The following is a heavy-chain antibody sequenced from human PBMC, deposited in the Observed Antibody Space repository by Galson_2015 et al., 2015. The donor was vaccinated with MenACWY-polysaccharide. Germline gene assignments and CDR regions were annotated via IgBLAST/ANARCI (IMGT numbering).Heavy chain of an antibody. D-gene: IGHD5-12*01. CDR1: GGSISSSGYY. Sequence: ETLSLTCTVSGGSISSSGYYWGWIRQPPGKGLEWIGTIYYGGSTYYNPSLKSRVTITVDTSKNQFSLKLTSVTAADTAVYYCARQGGSGRSHDYWGQGTLVTVSS. J-gene: IGHJ4*02. CDR2: IYYGGST. V-gene: IGHV4-39*01. CDR3: ARQGGSGRSHDY.